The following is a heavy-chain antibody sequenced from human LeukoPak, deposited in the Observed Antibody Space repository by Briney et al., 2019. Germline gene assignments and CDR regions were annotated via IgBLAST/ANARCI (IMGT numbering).Heavy chain of an antibody. D-gene: IGHD3-10*01. Sequence: GGSLRLSCAASGFTFRNSWMSWVRQAPGKGLEWVANIKQEGTEKNYVDSVKGRFTISRDNARNSLYLQMNSLRAEDTAAYYCARDGGGPLDWGQGTLVTVSS. CDR2: IKQEGTEK. CDR1: GFTFRNSW. J-gene: IGHJ4*02. CDR3: ARDGGGPLD. V-gene: IGHV3-7*01.